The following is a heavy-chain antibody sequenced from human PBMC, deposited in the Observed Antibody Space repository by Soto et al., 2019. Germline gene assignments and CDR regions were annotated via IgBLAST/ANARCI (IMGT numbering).Heavy chain of an antibody. Sequence: EVHLVESGGGLVQPGGSLRLSCAASGFTVSTYYMNWVRQAPGEGLEWVSVVYSGGTTYYADSVRGRFTISRDNSKKTLILQMNKLRAEDTAVYYCARVRSASSDFDYGGQGTLFTVSS. V-gene: IGHV3-66*01. J-gene: IGHJ4*02. CDR3: ARVRSASSDFDY. D-gene: IGHD3-10*01. CDR1: GFTVSTYY. CDR2: VYSGGTT.